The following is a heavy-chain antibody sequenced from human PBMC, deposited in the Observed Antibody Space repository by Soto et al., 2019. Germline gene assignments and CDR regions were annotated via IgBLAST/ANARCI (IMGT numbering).Heavy chain of an antibody. J-gene: IGHJ5*02. CDR3: ARVLRGWFDP. CDR1: GGSITSANW. CDR2: ISHSGIT. Sequence: SETMSLTCAVSGGSITSANWWTWVRQPPGGGLEWIGEISHSGITNYKASLKSRVTMSVDKTKNDVSLKLTSVTAADTAVYYCARVLRGWFDPWGQGTPVTVS. V-gene: IGHV4-4*02.